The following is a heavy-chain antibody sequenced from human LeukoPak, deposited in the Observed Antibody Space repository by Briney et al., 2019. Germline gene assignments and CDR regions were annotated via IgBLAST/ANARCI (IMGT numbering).Heavy chain of an antibody. Sequence: GASVKVSCKVSGYTLTELSMHWVRQAPGKGLEWMGGFDPEDGETIYAQKFQGRVTMTEDTSTDTAYMELSSLRSEDTAVYYCATKGDYGDYTIDAFDIWGQGTMVTVSS. CDR3: ATKGDYGDYTIDAFDI. D-gene: IGHD4-17*01. V-gene: IGHV1-24*01. CDR1: GYTLTELS. CDR2: FDPEDGET. J-gene: IGHJ3*02.